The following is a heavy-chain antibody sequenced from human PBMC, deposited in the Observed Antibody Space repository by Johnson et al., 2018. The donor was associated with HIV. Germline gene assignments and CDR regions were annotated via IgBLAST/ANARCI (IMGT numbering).Heavy chain of an antibody. CDR2: IWYDGSNK. V-gene: IGHV3-33*01. D-gene: IGHD6-19*01. J-gene: IGHJ3*02. CDR3: ARDRAVAGTHQDAFDI. CDR1: GFTFSSYG. Sequence: QMLLVESGGGLVQSGGSLRLSCAASGFTFSSYGMHWVRQAPGKGLEWVAVIWYDGSNKYYADSVKGRFTISRDNSKNTLYLQMNSLRAEDTTVYYCARDRAVAGTHQDAFDIWGQGTMVTVSS.